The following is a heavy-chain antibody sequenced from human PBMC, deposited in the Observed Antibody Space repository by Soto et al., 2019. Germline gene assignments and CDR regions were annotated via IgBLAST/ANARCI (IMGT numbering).Heavy chain of an antibody. CDR3: IQSRCGGDCLQSYASYYYYGMDV. J-gene: IGHJ6*02. CDR2: IYWDDDK. V-gene: IGHV2-5*02. CDR1: ALSHHKGKEG. D-gene: IGHD2-21*02. Sequence: SAAEPRNEKHSLRIECTSLALSHHKGKEGVGWIRQPPGKAVEWLALIYWDDDKRYSPSLRSRLTITKDTSKNQVVLTMTNMDPVDTATYYCIQSRCGGDCLQSYASYYYYGMDVWGQGTTVTVSS.